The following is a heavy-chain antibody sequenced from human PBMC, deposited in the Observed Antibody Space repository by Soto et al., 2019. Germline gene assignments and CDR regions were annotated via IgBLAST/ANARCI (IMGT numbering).Heavy chain of an antibody. CDR1: GGSISSGGYY. CDR3: ARDVYDILTDYYYGMDV. CDR2: IYYSGST. J-gene: IGHJ6*02. Sequence: SETLSLTCTVSGGSISSGGYYWSWIRQHPGKGLEWIGYIYYSGSTYYNPSLKSRVTISVDTSKNQFSLKLSSVTAADTAVYYCARDVYDILTDYYYGMDVWGQGTTVTVSS. D-gene: IGHD3-9*01. V-gene: IGHV4-31*03.